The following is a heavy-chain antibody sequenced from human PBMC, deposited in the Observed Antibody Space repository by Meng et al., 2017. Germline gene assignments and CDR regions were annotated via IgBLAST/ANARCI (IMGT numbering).Heavy chain of an antibody. D-gene: IGHD2-21*02. CDR2: IYWDDDK. J-gene: IGHJ5*02. Sequence: QIPLKESGPTLVKPTQTLTLTCPFSGFSLSTSGVGVGWIRQPPGKALELLALIYWDDDKRYSPSLKSRLTITKDTSKNQVVLTMTNMDPVDTATYYCAHRRGDSREGWFDPWGQGTLVTVSS. CDR1: GFSLSTSGVG. V-gene: IGHV2-5*02. CDR3: AHRRGDSREGWFDP.